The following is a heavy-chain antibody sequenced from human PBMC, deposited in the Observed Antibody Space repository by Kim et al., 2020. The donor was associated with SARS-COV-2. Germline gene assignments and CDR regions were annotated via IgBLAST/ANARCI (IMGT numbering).Heavy chain of an antibody. CDR2: IWYDGSNK. V-gene: IGHV3-33*06. CDR1: GFTFSSYG. J-gene: IGHJ4*02. Sequence: GGSLRLSCAASGFTFSSYGMHWVRQAPGKGLEWVAVIWYDGSNKYYADSVKGRFTISRDNSKNTLYLQMNSLRAEDTAVYYCAKDLQPWFGPPGYFDYWGQGTLVTVSS. D-gene: IGHD3-10*01. CDR3: AKDLQPWFGPPGYFDY.